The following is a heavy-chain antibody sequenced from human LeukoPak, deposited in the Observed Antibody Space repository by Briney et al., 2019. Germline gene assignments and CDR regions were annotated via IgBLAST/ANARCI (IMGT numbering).Heavy chain of an antibody. CDR1: GGAFSSYA. Sequence: SVKVSCKASGGAFSSYAISWVRQAPGQGLEWMGGIIPIFGTANYAQKFQGRVTITADESTSTAYMELSSLRSEDTAVYYCARDLFSRSGYFQWFDPWGQGTLVTVSS. J-gene: IGHJ5*02. CDR2: IIPIFGTA. V-gene: IGHV1-69*13. CDR3: ARDLFSRSGYFQWFDP. D-gene: IGHD3-3*01.